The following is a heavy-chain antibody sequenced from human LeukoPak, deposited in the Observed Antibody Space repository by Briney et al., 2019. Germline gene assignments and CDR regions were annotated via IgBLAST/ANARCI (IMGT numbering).Heavy chain of an antibody. J-gene: IGHJ4*02. Sequence: GGSLRLSCSASGFTFSSYVMHWVRQAPGKGLEWVSAISGSGGSTYYADSVKGRFTISRDNSKNTLYLQMNSLRAEDTAVFYCAKGYNYDTSTPSPQFDYWAREPWSPSPQ. D-gene: IGHD3-22*01. CDR2: ISGSGGST. CDR1: GFTFSSYV. CDR3: AKGYNYDTSTPSPQFDY. V-gene: IGHV3-23*01.